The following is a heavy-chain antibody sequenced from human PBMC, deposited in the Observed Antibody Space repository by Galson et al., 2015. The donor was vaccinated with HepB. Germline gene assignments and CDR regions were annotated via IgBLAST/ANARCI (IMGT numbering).Heavy chain of an antibody. J-gene: IGHJ3*02. Sequence: SLRLSCAASGFTFDDYAMHWVRQAPGKGLEWVSGISWNSGSIGYADSVKGRFTISRDNAKNSLYLQMNSLRAEDTLRAEDTAVYYCARGYCSGGSCYRSGFDIWGQGTMVTVST. CDR2: ISWNSGSI. V-gene: IGHV3-9*01. CDR3: TAVYYCARGYCSGGSCYRSGFDI. D-gene: IGHD2-15*01. CDR1: GFTFDDYA.